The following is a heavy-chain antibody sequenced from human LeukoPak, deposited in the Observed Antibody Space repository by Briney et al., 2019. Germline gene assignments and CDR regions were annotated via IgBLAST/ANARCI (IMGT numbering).Heavy chain of an antibody. D-gene: IGHD5-24*01. CDR3: TTNVEMATINGY. CDR2: TKSKTDGGTT. Sequence: GGSLRLSCAASGLTFRNYAMSWVRQAPGKGLEWVGRTKSKTDGGTTDYAAPVKGRFTISRDDSKNTLYLQMNSLKTEDTAVYYCTTNVEMATINGYWGQGTLVTVSS. V-gene: IGHV3-15*01. CDR1: GLTFRNYA. J-gene: IGHJ4*02.